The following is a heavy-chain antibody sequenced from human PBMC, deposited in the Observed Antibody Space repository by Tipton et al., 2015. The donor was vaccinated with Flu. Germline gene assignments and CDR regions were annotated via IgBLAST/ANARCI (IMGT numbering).Heavy chain of an antibody. V-gene: IGHV4-34*10. CDR1: GGSFSGYY. CDR3: ARRDYSNYVSEPKNWFDS. D-gene: IGHD4-11*01. J-gene: IGHJ5*01. CDR2: INHGGST. Sequence: TLSLTCAVNGGSFSGYYWSWIRQPPGKGLEWIGEINHGGSTNYNKSLKSRVTMSVDTSMNQFSLKMRSVTAADMAVYYCARRDYSNYVSEPKNWFDSWGQGTLVTVSS.